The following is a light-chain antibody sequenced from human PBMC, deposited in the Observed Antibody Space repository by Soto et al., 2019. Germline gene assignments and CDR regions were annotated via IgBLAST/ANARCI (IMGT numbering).Light chain of an antibody. J-gene: IGLJ2*01. CDR2: GNS. Sequence: QTVVTQPPSVSGAPGQRVTISCTGSSSNIGAGYDVHWYQQLRGTAPKLLIYGNSNRPSGVPDRFSGSKSGTSASLAITGLQAEDEADYYCQSYDSNLSGYVVFGGGTKVTVL. CDR3: QSYDSNLSGYVV. CDR1: SSNIGAGYD. V-gene: IGLV1-40*01.